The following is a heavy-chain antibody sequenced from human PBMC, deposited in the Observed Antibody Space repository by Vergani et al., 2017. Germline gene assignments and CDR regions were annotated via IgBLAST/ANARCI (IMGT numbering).Heavy chain of an antibody. D-gene: IGHD3-3*01. J-gene: IGHJ5*02. CDR3: AKDSNYDFWSGPSGAFDP. Sequence: EVQLVESGGGLVKPGGSLRLSCAASGFTFSNAWMSWVRQAPGKGLEWVGRIKSKTDGGTTDYAAPVKGRFTISRDDSKNTLYLQMNSLKTEDTAVYYCAKDSNYDFWSGPSGAFDPWGQGTLVTVSS. CDR2: IKSKTDGGTT. V-gene: IGHV3-15*01. CDR1: GFTFSNAW.